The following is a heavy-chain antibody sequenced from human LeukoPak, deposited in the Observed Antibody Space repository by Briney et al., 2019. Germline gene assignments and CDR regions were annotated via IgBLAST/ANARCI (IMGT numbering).Heavy chain of an antibody. CDR2: ISYDGSKI. D-gene: IGHD3-16*01. J-gene: IGHJ4*02. V-gene: IGHV3-30*04. Sequence: GRSLRLSCAASGFTFNSYAMHWVRQAPGKGLEWVVVISYDGSKIYYADSVKGRFTISRDNSKNTLYLQMNSLRPDDTAVYYCARDGGFDYWGQGTLVTVSS. CDR1: GFTFNSYA. CDR3: ARDGGFDY.